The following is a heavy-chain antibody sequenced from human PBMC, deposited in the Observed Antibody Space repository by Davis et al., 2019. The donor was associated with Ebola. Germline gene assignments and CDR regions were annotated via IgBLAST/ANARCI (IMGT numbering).Heavy chain of an antibody. V-gene: IGHV1-3*01. CDR1: GYTFISYA. CDR2: INAGNGNT. J-gene: IGHJ4*02. Sequence: AASVKVSCKASGYTFISYAMHWVRQAPGQRLEWMGWINAGNGNTKYYQKFQGRVTITRDTSARTAYMELSSLRSEDTAVYYCARDGYFYGSGRYSLSLDYWGQGTLVTVSS. D-gene: IGHD3-10*01. CDR3: ARDGYFYGSGRYSLSLDY.